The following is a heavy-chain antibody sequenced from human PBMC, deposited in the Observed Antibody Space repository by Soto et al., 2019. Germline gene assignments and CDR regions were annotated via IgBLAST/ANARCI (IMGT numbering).Heavy chain of an antibody. CDR2: IYYSGST. CDR1: GGSISSSSYY. D-gene: IGHD2-2*01. CDR3: ARQYQLLWEGWFDP. Sequence: QLQLQESGPGLVKPSETLSLTCTVSGGSISSSSYYWGWIRQPPGKGLEWIGSIYYSGSTYYNPSLKSRGTXXVXTXXNQFSLKLSSVPAADTAVYYCARQYQLLWEGWFDPWGQGTLVTVSS. J-gene: IGHJ5*02. V-gene: IGHV4-39*01.